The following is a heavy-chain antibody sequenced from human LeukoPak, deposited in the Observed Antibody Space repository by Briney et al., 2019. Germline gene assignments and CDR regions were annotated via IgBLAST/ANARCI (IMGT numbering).Heavy chain of an antibody. Sequence: GASVKVSCKASGYTFTGYYMHWVRQAPGQGLEWMGWINPNSGGTNYAQKFQGRVTMTRDTSISTAYMELSRLRSDDTAVYYCARGGKIGYCSSTSCYIQWVRDNVFDYWGQGTLVTVSS. CDR3: ARGGKIGYCSSTSCYIQWVRDNVFDY. CDR2: INPNSGGT. D-gene: IGHD2-2*02. V-gene: IGHV1-2*02. CDR1: GYTFTGYY. J-gene: IGHJ4*02.